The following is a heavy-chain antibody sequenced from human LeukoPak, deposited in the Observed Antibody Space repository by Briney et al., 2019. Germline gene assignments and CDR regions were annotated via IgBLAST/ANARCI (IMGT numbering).Heavy chain of an antibody. V-gene: IGHV3-11*01. CDR1: GFTFSDYY. CDR3: ARGPDIVATMAFDY. Sequence: GGSLRLSCAASGFTFSDYYMSWIRQAPGKGLEWVSYISSSGSTIYYADSVKGRFTISWDNAKNSLYLQMNSLRAEDTAVYYCARGPDIVATMAFDYWGQGTLVTVSS. CDR2: ISSSGSTI. D-gene: IGHD5-12*01. J-gene: IGHJ4*02.